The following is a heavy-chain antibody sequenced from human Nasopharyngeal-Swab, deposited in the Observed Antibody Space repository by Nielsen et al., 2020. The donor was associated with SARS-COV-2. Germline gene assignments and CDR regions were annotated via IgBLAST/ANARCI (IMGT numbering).Heavy chain of an antibody. J-gene: IGHJ4*02. Sequence: GGSLRPPCARSGFTFSDYAMSWVSQAPGKGLAWVSPISGGGAGTYYADSVKGRFTIPTDNPKNTLYLQMNSLRAEDTAVYYCARYDDYYDNSGYAYWGQGTLVTVSS. CDR3: ARYDDYYDNSGYAY. CDR2: ISGGGAGT. D-gene: IGHD3-22*01. CDR1: GFTFSDYA. V-gene: IGHV3-23*01.